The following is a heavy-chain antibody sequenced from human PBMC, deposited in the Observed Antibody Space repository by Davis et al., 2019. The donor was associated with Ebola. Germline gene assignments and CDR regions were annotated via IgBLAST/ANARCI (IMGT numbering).Heavy chain of an antibody. J-gene: IGHJ4*02. V-gene: IGHV5-51*01. Sequence: GESLKISCKDSGNSFNTHWIGWVRQMPGKGLEWMGIIYTGDSDTRYSPSFRGQVTISADKSIKTAFLQWSSLKASDTAMYYCARREKSSWYGGIDLWGQGTLVTVSS. CDR1: GNSFNTHW. CDR3: ARREKSSWYGGIDL. D-gene: IGHD6-13*01. CDR2: IYTGDSDT.